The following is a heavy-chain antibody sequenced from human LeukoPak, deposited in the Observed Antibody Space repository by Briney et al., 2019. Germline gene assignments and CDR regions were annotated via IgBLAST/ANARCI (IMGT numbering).Heavy chain of an antibody. CDR2: INHSGST. V-gene: IGHV4-34*01. Sequence: PSETLSLTCAVYGGSFSGYYRSWIRQPPGKGLEWIGEINHSGSTNYNPSLKSRVTISVDTSKNQFSLKLSSVTAADTAVYYCARSPSWYYDSSGYYLPYWYFDLWGRGTLVTVSS. D-gene: IGHD3-22*01. CDR3: ARSPSWYYDSSGYYLPYWYFDL. J-gene: IGHJ2*01. CDR1: GGSFSGYY.